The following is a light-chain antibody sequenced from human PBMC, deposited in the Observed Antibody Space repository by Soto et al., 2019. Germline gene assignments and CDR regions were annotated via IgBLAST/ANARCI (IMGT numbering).Light chain of an antibody. CDR3: QQYNSYSFT. CDR1: QSISSW. J-gene: IGKJ3*01. V-gene: IGKV1-5*01. CDR2: DAS. Sequence: DIQMTQSPSTLSASVGDRVTITCRASQSISSWLAWYQQKPGKAPKLLIYDASGLESGVPSRFSGSGSGTEFTLTISSLQPGDFATYYCQQYNSYSFTFGPGTKVDIK.